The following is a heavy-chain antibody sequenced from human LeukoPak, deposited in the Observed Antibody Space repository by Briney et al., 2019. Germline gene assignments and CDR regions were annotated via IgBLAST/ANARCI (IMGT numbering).Heavy chain of an antibody. Sequence: SETLSLTCTVSGGSINSHSYYWGWIRQPPGKGLEWIGSVYYDGTSYSNPSFKSRAAVFVDTSRDQFSLDPSFVTAADTALYYCVRHISTNTGYFDSCGQGTLVSVSS. J-gene: IGHJ4*02. CDR2: VYYDGTS. D-gene: IGHD5-24*01. CDR3: VRHISTNTGYFDS. CDR1: GGSINSHSYY. V-gene: IGHV4-39*01.